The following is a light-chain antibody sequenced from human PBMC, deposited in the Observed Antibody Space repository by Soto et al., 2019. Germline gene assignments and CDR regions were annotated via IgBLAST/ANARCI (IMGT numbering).Light chain of an antibody. CDR2: LNSDGSH. CDR1: SGHSSYA. Sequence: QLVLTQSPSAPASLGASVKLTCTLSSGHSSYAIAWHQQQPEKGPRYLMKLNSDGSHSKGDGIPDRFSGSSSGAERYLTISSLQSEDEADYYCQTYSVFGGGTKLTVL. V-gene: IGLV4-69*01. J-gene: IGLJ2*01. CDR3: QTYSV.